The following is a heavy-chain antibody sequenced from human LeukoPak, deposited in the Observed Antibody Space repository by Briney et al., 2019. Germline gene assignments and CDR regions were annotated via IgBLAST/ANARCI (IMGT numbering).Heavy chain of an antibody. V-gene: IGHV3-72*01. CDR3: ARVSSGSYGH. D-gene: IGHD1-26*01. J-gene: IGHJ4*02. CDR2: SRNKANSYTT. Sequence: GGSLRLSCAASGFTFSNAWMSWVRQAPGKGLEWVGRSRNKANSYTTEYAASVKGRFTISRDDSKNSLYLQMNSLKTEDTAVYYCARVSSGSYGHWGQGSLVTVSS. CDR1: GFTFSNAW.